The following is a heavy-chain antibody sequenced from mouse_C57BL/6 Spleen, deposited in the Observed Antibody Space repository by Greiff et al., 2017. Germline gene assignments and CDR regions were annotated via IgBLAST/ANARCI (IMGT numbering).Heavy chain of an antibody. J-gene: IGHJ3*01. Sequence: QVQLKQPGAELVKPGASVKVSCKASGYTFTSYWMHWVKQRPGQGLEWIGRIHPSDSDTNYNQKFKGKATLTVDKSSSTAYMQLSSLTSEDSAVYYCAHFYYGSSRFAYWGQGTLVTVSA. CDR1: GYTFTSYW. D-gene: IGHD1-1*01. CDR2: IHPSDSDT. V-gene: IGHV1-74*01. CDR3: AHFYYGSSRFAY.